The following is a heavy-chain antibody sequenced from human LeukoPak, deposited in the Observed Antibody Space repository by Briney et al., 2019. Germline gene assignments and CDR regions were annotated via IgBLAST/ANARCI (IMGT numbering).Heavy chain of an antibody. CDR1: GFTFSPYT. D-gene: IGHD2-21*01. Sequence: PGGSLRLSCSVSGFTFSPYTMHWVRQAPGRGLEYVSAISSNGGSTYYADSVKGRFNISRDNSKNTLYLQMSSLRAEGTAVYYCVKTAIYSGVDYWGQGTLVTVSS. V-gene: IGHV3-64D*09. CDR3: VKTAIYSGVDY. J-gene: IGHJ4*02. CDR2: ISSNGGST.